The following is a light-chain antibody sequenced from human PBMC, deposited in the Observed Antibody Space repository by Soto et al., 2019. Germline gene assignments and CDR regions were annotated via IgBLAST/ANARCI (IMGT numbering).Light chain of an antibody. CDR1: QSINNY. J-gene: IGKJ1*01. V-gene: IGKV1-39*01. CDR3: QQSYLTPQT. CDR2: VAS. Sequence: DIQMTQSPSSLSASVGDRVTITCRASQSINNYLNWYQQKPGKAPNLLIYVASNLQGGVPPRFSGSGSGTEFTLTSSSLQPEDHSTYYFQQSYLTPQTFGQGTKVEIK.